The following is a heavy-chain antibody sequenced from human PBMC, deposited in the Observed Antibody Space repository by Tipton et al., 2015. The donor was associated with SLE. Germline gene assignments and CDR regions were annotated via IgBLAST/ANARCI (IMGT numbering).Heavy chain of an antibody. D-gene: IGHD3-22*01. J-gene: IGHJ4*02. CDR3: ARGRHYYDSSGHNYDY. CDR1: GGSFSGYY. Sequence: TLSLTCAVYGGSFSGYYWSWIRQPPGKGLEWIGEINHSGSTNYNPSLKSRVTISVDTSKNQFSLKLSSVTAADTAVYYCARGRHYYDSSGHNYDYWGQGTLVTVSS. CDR2: INHSGST. V-gene: IGHV4-34*01.